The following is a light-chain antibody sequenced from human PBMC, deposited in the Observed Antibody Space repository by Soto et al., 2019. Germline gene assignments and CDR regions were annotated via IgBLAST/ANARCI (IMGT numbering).Light chain of an antibody. J-gene: IGKJ3*01. Sequence: EIVLTQSPGILSLSPGERATLAFRASQSISSDHLAWYQQRPGQSPSLLIYGASSRTTGVPDRYSGSGSGTDFTLTISRLEPADFAVYYCQHYRSAPFTFGPGNKVDIK. CDR2: GAS. V-gene: IGKV3-20*01. CDR1: QSISSDH. CDR3: QHYRSAPFT.